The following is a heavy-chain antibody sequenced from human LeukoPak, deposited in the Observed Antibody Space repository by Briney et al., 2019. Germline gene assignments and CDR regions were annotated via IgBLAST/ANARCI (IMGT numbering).Heavy chain of an antibody. V-gene: IGHV4-59*01. CDR1: GGSISSYY. CDR2: IYYSGST. CDR3: ARFITMVRGAPYWYFDL. Sequence: SETLSLTWTVSGGSISSYYWSWIRQPAEKGLEWIGYIYYSGSTNYNPSLKSRVTISVDTSKNQFSLKLSSVTAADTAVYYCARFITMVRGAPYWYFDLWGRGTLVTVSS. D-gene: IGHD3-10*01. J-gene: IGHJ2*01.